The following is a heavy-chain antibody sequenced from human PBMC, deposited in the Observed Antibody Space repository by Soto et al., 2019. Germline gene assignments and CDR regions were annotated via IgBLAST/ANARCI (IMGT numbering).Heavy chain of an antibody. J-gene: IGHJ6*02. D-gene: IGHD6-6*01. CDR1: GGSISSGGYY. V-gene: IGHV4-31*03. CDR3: ARESIAARPFDYYYGMDV. CDR2: IYYSGST. Sequence: PSETLSLTCTVSGGSISSGGYYWSWIRQHPGKGLEWIGYIYYSGSTYYNPSLKSRVTISVDTSKNQFSLKLSSVTAADTAVYYCARESIAARPFDYYYGMDVWGQGTTVTVYS.